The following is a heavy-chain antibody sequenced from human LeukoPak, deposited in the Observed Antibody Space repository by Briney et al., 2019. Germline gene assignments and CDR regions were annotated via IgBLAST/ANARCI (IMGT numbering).Heavy chain of an antibody. CDR3: ARDREVSWNYYDSSGYFYFDY. J-gene: IGHJ4*02. CDR2: IIPIFCTA. V-gene: IGHV1-69*05. CDR1: RGTFSSYA. D-gene: IGHD3-22*01. Sequence: SVKVSCKASRGTFSSYALRWVRQAPAQGLEWMGRIIPIFCTANYAQKSQGRVTITTDESTSTAYMELSSRRSEDTAVYYCARDREVSWNYYDSSGYFYFDYWGQGTLVTVSS.